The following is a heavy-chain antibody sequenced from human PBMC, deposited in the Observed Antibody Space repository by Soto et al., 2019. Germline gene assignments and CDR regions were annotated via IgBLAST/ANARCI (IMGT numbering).Heavy chain of an antibody. Sequence: PGGSLRLSCAASGFTFSRYVISWVRQAPGKGLEWVSGIGSSDGITYYADSVRGRFTISRDNSKNILYLQMNSLRAEDTAIYYCAKPLRGAPAADPFDYWGQGALVTVSS. V-gene: IGHV3-23*01. CDR2: IGSSDGIT. J-gene: IGHJ4*02. CDR3: AKPLRGAPAADPFDY. D-gene: IGHD2-2*01. CDR1: GFTFSRYV.